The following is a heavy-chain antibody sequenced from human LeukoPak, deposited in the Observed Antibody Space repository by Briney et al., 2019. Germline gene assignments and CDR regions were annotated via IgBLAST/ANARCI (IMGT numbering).Heavy chain of an antibody. CDR1: GDSMSSYY. Sequence: PSETLSLTCTVSGDSMSSYYWSWIRQPPGKGLEWIGYIYYSGSTNYNPSLKSRVTISVDTSKNQFSLKLNSMTAADTAVYYCARQNSGARLNVWGQGTTVTVSS. J-gene: IGHJ6*02. D-gene: IGHD6-25*01. CDR2: IYYSGST. V-gene: IGHV4-59*08. CDR3: ARQNSGARLNV.